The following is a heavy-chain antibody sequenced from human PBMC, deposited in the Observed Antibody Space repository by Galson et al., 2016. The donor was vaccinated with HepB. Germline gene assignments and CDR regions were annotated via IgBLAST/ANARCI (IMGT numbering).Heavy chain of an antibody. D-gene: IGHD3-22*01. CDR1: EFTFSSAW. J-gene: IGHJ4*02. CDR3: STEWAYYDRSSYYFDD. Sequence: SLRLSCASSEFTFSSAWMSWVRLTPGKGLEWVGRIKSKTEGGTTDYAAPVKVRFTISRDESKNKLYLQMNRLKIEDTAEYYSSTEWAYYDRSSYYFDDWGTGTPVSAAS. V-gene: IGHV3-15*01. CDR2: IKSKTEGGTT.